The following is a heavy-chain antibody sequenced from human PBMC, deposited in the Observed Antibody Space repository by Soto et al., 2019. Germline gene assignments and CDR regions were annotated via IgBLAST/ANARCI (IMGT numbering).Heavy chain of an antibody. J-gene: IGHJ6*03. CDR2: ISSNGGST. CDR3: ARGGLYYYYYMDV. CDR1: GFTFSSHT. Sequence: GGSLRLSCAASGFTFSSHTMHWVRQAPGKGLEHVSAISSNGGSTHYANSVKGRFSISRDNSKNTLFLQMGSLRADDMAVYYCARGGLYYYYYMDVWGKGTTVTVSS. V-gene: IGHV3-64*01.